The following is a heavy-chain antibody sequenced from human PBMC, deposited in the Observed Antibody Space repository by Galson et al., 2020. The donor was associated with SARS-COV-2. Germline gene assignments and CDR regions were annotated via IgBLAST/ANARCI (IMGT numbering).Heavy chain of an antibody. CDR1: GYSVSTTNY. Sequence: SQTLSLTCAVSGYSVSTTNYWGWVRLAPGKGLEWLGSIYPNGRTYYNPSLESRVTISVDTSRNQFSLTLASVTAADTAFYYCARQGVNMIVLVTVPGWFFDLWGRGTRVTVSS. CDR2: IYPNGRT. V-gene: IGHV4-38-2*01. J-gene: IGHJ2*01. CDR3: ARQGVNMIVLVTVPGWFFDL. D-gene: IGHD2-21*02.